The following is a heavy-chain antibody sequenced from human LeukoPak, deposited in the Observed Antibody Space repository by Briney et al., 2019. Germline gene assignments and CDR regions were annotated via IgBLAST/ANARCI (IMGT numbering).Heavy chain of an antibody. CDR1: GGSISSYY. V-gene: IGHV4-59*01. D-gene: IGHD2-2*01. CDR2: IYYSGST. Sequence: TSETLSLTCTVSGGSISSYYWSWIRQPPGKGLEWIGYIYYSGSTNYNPSLKSRVTISVDTSKNQFSLKLSSVTAADTAVYYCARDRGYRSSTSCYEYYYYGMDVWGQGTTVTVSS. J-gene: IGHJ6*02. CDR3: ARDRGYRSSTSCYEYYYYGMDV.